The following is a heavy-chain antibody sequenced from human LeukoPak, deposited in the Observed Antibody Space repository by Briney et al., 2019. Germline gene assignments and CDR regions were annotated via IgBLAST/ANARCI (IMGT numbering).Heavy chain of an antibody. Sequence: GGSLRLSCAASGFTVSNNYMNWVRQAPGKGLEWVSLIYSGGTTYYADSVKGRFTISRDHSKNTLYLQMNSLRAEDTAVYYCARDPSAVAANTYGWGQGTLVTVSS. CDR1: GFTVSNNY. CDR3: ARDPSAVAANTYG. D-gene: IGHD6-25*01. CDR2: IYSGGTT. J-gene: IGHJ4*02. V-gene: IGHV3-66*01.